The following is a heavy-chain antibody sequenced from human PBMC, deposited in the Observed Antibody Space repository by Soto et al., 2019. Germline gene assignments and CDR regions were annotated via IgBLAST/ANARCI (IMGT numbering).Heavy chain of an antibody. CDR1: GFTFSSYA. CDR2: FSGSGGFT. V-gene: IGHV3-23*01. D-gene: IGHD6-6*01. CDR3: AKGGTSSSSWIDY. Sequence: EVQLLESGGGLVQPGGSLRLSCAASGFTFSSYAMSWVRQAPGKGLEWVSGFSGSGGFTYYADSVKGRFTISRDNSKNPLYLQMNSLRAEDTAVYYCAKGGTSSSSWIDYWGQGTLVTVSS. J-gene: IGHJ4*02.